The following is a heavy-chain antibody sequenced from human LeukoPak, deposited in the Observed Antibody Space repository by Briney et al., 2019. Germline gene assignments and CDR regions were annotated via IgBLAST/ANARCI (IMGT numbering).Heavy chain of an antibody. CDR1: GFTFSSYG. CDR2: IWYDGSNK. D-gene: IGHD6-19*01. Sequence: GGSLRLSCAASGFTFSSYGMHWVRQAPGKGLEWVAVIWYDGSNKYYADSVKGRFTISRDNSKNTLYLQMNSLRAEDTAVYYCAREDPVAYGNDFDYWGQGTLVTVSS. J-gene: IGHJ4*02. CDR3: AREDPVAYGNDFDY. V-gene: IGHV3-33*01.